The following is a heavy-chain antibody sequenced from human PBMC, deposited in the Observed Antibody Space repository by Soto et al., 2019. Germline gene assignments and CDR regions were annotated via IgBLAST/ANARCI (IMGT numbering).Heavy chain of an antibody. Sequence: QITLNESGPTVVKPTETLTLTCTFSGFSLTTSGVGVGWVRQSPGKAPEWLAFIYWDDDKRYSTSLKNRLTINKDTSKNQVVLTMANVDPADTATYYCAHRVLRAVFGLVTTTAIYFDFWGQGTPVVVSS. CDR2: IYWDDDK. CDR1: GFSLTTSGVG. V-gene: IGHV2-5*02. D-gene: IGHD3-3*01. J-gene: IGHJ4*02. CDR3: AHRVLRAVFGLVTTTAIYFDF.